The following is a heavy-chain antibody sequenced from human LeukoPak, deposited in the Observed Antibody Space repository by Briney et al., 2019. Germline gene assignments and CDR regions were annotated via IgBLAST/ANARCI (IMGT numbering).Heavy chain of an antibody. CDR3: ASANDILTGDYGMDV. J-gene: IGHJ6*02. V-gene: IGHV1-8*02. CDR2: MNPNSGNT. D-gene: IGHD3-9*01. CDR1: GYTFTSYD. Sequence: ASVKVSCKASGYTFTSYDINWVRQATGQGLEWMGWMNPNSGNTGYAQKFQGRVTMTRNTSISTAYMELSSLRSEDTAVYYCASANDILTGDYGMDVWGQGTTVTVSS.